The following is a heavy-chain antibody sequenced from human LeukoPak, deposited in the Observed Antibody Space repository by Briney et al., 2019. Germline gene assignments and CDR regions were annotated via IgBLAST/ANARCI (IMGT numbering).Heavy chain of an antibody. CDR2: IYHSGST. CDR3: ARGREVVAAPTFDY. CDR1: GGSTSSGGYS. Sequence: PSETLSLTCAVSGGSTSSGGYSWSWIRQPPGKGLEWIGYIYHSGSTYYNPSLKSRVTISVDRSKNQFSLKLSSVTAADTAVYYCARGREVVAAPTFDYWGQGTLVTVSS. V-gene: IGHV4-30-2*01. J-gene: IGHJ4*02. D-gene: IGHD2-15*01.